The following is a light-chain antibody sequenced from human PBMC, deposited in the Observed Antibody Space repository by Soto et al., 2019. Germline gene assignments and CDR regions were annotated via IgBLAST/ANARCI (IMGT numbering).Light chain of an antibody. Sequence: EIVLTQSPGTLSLSPGERATLYCRASQSVSSGYLAWYQQKPGQAPRLLIYAASSRAGGIPDRFSGSGSGTDFTLTISRLEPEDFAVYYCQQYGGPPQTFGQGTKVDIK. V-gene: IGKV3-20*01. CDR1: QSVSSGY. CDR2: AAS. CDR3: QQYGGPPQT. J-gene: IGKJ1*01.